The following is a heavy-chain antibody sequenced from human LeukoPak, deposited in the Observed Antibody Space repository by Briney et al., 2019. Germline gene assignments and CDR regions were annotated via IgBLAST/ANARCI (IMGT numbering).Heavy chain of an antibody. J-gene: IGHJ4*02. Sequence: SETLSLTCAVYGGSFSGYYWSWIRQPPGKGLEWIGEINHSGSTNYNPSLKSRVTISVDTSKNQFSLKLSSVTAADTAVYYCARVRTTYFDYWGQGTLVTVSS. CDR2: INHSGST. CDR3: ARVRTTYFDY. D-gene: IGHD1-14*01. V-gene: IGHV4-34*01. CDR1: GGSFSGYY.